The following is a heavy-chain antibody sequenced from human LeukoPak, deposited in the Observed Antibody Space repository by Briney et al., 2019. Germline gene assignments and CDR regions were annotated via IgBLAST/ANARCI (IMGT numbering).Heavy chain of an antibody. Sequence: PGGSLRLSCAASGFTFSSYSMNWVRQAPGKGLEWVSYISSSSSTIYYADSVKGRFTISRDNAKKSLYLQMNSLRDEDTAVYYCARIVYDSSGYIDYWGQGTLVTVSS. CDR3: ARIVYDSSGYIDY. CDR2: ISSSSSTI. V-gene: IGHV3-48*02. D-gene: IGHD3-22*01. J-gene: IGHJ4*02. CDR1: GFTFSSYS.